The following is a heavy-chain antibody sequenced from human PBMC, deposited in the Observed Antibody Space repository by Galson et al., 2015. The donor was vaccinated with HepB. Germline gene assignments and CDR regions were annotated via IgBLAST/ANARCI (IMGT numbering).Heavy chain of an antibody. J-gene: IGHJ4*02. D-gene: IGHD3-22*01. CDR1: GGAFDKYN. CDR2: IIPVLDIT. V-gene: IGHV1-69*02. CDR3: ARSHYYDSSPFDT. Sequence: SVKVSCKASGGAFDKYNFNWVRQAPGQGLEWMRKIIPVLDITKYAQKFQGRVTITADTSTSTAYMELSSLRSDDTALYYCARSHYYDSSPFDTWGQGTLVTVSS.